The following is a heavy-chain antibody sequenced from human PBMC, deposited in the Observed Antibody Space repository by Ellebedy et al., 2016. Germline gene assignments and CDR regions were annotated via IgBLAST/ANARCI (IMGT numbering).Heavy chain of an antibody. CDR1: GFTLRSNY. Sequence: GGSLRLXXAASGFTLRSNYVTWVRQAPGKGLEWVSLVYPGGATSYADSVKGRFTVSTDYSKNTLYLQMNSVRAEDAAVYYCATTPSYGSYWGQGSLVTVSS. D-gene: IGHD5-18*01. CDR2: VYPGGAT. V-gene: IGHV3-53*01. CDR3: ATTPSYGSY. J-gene: IGHJ4*02.